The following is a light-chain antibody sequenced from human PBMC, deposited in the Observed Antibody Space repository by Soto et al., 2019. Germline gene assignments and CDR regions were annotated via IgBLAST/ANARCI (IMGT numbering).Light chain of an antibody. CDR1: TSNIGNNY. CDR3: AAWDSGLSAVV. J-gene: IGLJ3*02. Sequence: QSVLTQPPSVSAAPGQKVAISCSGSTSNIGNNYVSWYQQLPEKAPKLLIYDTDKRPSGIPDRFSGSKSGTSATLGITGLQTGDEAEYYCAAWDSGLSAVVFGGGTKLNVL. CDR2: DTD. V-gene: IGLV1-51*01.